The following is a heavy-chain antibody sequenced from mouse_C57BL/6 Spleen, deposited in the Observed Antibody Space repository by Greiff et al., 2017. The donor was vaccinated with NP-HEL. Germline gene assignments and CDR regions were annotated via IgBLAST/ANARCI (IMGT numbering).Heavy chain of an antibody. V-gene: IGHV5-9*01. D-gene: IGHD1-1*01. J-gene: IGHJ2*01. CDR1: GFTFSSYT. CDR2: ISGGGGNT. Sequence: EVQLQQSGGGLVKPGGSLKLSCAASGFTFSSYTMSWVRQTPEKRLEWVATISGGGGNTYYPDSVKGRFTISRDNAKNTLYLQMSSLRSEDTALYYCARQNYYGSSYDYWGQGTTLTVSS. CDR3: ARQNYYGSSYDY.